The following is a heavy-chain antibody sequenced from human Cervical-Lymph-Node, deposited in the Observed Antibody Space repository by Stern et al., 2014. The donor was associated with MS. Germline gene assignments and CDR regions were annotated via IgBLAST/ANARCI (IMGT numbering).Heavy chain of an antibody. V-gene: IGHV3-21*01. CDR2: ISTSGVYK. CDR3: TRAAGITASGSHFDY. Sequence: EVKLVESGGGLVKPGGSLRLSCAASGFTVSSYSMNWVRQAPGKGLEWVSSISTSGVYKYYADSVKVRFTISRDTAKNSLYLQMSSLRAEDTAVYYCTRAAGITASGSHFDYWGQGILVTVSS. D-gene: IGHD6-19*01. J-gene: IGHJ4*02. CDR1: GFTVSSYS.